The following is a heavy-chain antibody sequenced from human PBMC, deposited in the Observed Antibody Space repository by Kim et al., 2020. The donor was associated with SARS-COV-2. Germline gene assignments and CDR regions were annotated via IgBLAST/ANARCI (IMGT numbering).Heavy chain of an antibody. CDR2: IDWDDDK. J-gene: IGHJ6*02. CDR1: GFSLSTSGMC. V-gene: IGHV2-70*01. Sequence: SGPTLVNPTQTLTLTCTFSGFSLSTSGMCVSWIRQPPGKAMEWLALIDWDDDKYYSTSLKTRLTISKDTPKNQVVLRMTNMDPVDTATYYCARMVRQWLTDYYYYYGMDVWGQGTTVTVSS. CDR3: ARMVRQWLTDYYYYYGMDV. D-gene: IGHD6-19*01.